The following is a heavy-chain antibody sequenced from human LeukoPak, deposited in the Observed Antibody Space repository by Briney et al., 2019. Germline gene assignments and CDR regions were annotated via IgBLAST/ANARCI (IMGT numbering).Heavy chain of an antibody. CDR3: AREGGIAAREFDY. CDR1: GFTFSSYA. Sequence: PGGSLRLSCAASGFTFSSYAMHWVRQAPGKGLEWVAVISYDGSNKYYADPVKGRFTISRDNSKNTLYLQMNSLRAEDTAVYYCAREGGIAAREFDYWGQGTLVTVSS. D-gene: IGHD6-6*01. CDR2: ISYDGSNK. J-gene: IGHJ4*02. V-gene: IGHV3-30*04.